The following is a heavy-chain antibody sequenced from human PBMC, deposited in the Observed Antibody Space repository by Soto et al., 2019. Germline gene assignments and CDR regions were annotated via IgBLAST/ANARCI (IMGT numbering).Heavy chain of an antibody. CDR1: GFTFSSYG. CDR3: ARGYYGSVRQMGYYFDY. V-gene: IGHV3-33*01. Sequence: PGGSLRLSCAASGFTFSSYGMHWVRQAPGKGLEWVAVIWYDGSNKYYADSVKGRFTISRDNSKNTLYLQMNSLRAEDTAVYYCARGYYGSVRQMGYYFDYWGQGTLVTVSS. J-gene: IGHJ4*02. D-gene: IGHD3-10*01. CDR2: IWYDGSNK.